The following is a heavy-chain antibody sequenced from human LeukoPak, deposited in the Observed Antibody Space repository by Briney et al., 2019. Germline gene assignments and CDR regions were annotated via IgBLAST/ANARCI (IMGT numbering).Heavy chain of an antibody. J-gene: IGHJ4*02. CDR1: GFTFSSYW. D-gene: IGHD3-10*01. Sequence: KSGGSLRLSCAASGFTFSSYWMSWVRQAPGKGLEWVANIKQDGSEKYYVDSVKGRFTISRDNAKNSLYLQMNSLRAEDTAVYYCARDAGIWFGELSSDYWGQGTLVTVSS. V-gene: IGHV3-7*01. CDR3: ARDAGIWFGELSSDY. CDR2: IKQDGSEK.